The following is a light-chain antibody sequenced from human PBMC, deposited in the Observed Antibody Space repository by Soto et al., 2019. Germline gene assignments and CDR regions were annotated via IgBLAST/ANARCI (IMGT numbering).Light chain of an antibody. V-gene: IGKV3-20*01. CDR3: QQYGSSGT. CDR2: DTS. Sequence: IVLTQSPATLSLSPGERATLSCRASQSVSSYLAWYQQKPGQAPRLLIYDTSTRATGVPARFSGSRSGPEFTLTISRLEPEDFAVYYCQQYGSSGTFGQGTKVDIK. J-gene: IGKJ1*01. CDR1: QSVSSY.